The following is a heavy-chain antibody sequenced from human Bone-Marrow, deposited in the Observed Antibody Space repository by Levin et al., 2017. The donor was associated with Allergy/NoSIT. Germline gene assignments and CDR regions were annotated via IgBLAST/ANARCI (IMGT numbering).Heavy chain of an antibody. CDR1: GFTFSANG. CDR3: ARDYCRITSFFDY. V-gene: IGHV3-30*03. J-gene: IGHJ4*02. Sequence: GGSLRLSCAASGFTFSANGMTWVRQAPGKGLEWVAFISYDGNNEYYVDSVKGRFTISRDSSKNTLYLQMNSLRVEDTAVYYCARDYCRITSFFDYWGQGTLVTVSS. D-gene: IGHD2-2*01. CDR2: ISYDGNNE.